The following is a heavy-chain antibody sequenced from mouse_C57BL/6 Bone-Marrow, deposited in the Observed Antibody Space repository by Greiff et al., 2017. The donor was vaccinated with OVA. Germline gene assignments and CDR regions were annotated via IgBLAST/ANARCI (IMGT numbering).Heavy chain of an antibody. Sequence: EVKLMESGPGMVKPSQSLSLTCTVTGYSITSGYDWHWIRHFPGNKLEWMGYISYSGSTNYNPSLKSRISITHDTSKNHFFLKLNSVTTEDTATYYCARDSNYPLAYWYFDVWGTGTTVTVSS. V-gene: IGHV3-1*01. CDR2: ISYSGST. CDR1: GYSITSGYD. J-gene: IGHJ1*03. CDR3: ARDSNYPLAYWYFDV. D-gene: IGHD2-5*01.